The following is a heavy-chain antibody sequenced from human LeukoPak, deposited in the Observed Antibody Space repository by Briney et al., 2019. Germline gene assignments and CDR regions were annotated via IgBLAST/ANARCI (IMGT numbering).Heavy chain of an antibody. Sequence: SGGSLRLSCAASGFTFSSYAMSWVRQAPGKGLEWVSAISGSGGSTYYADSVKGRFTISRDNSKNTLYLQINSLRAEDTAVYYCAKVNGQLVHAHAEYFQHWGQGTLVTVSS. V-gene: IGHV3-23*01. CDR2: ISGSGGST. J-gene: IGHJ1*01. D-gene: IGHD6-13*01. CDR3: AKVNGQLVHAHAEYFQH. CDR1: GFTFSSYA.